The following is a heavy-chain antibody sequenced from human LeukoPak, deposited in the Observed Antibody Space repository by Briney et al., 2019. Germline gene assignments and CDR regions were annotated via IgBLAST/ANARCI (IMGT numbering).Heavy chain of an antibody. J-gene: IGHJ4*02. CDR2: INPNNGGT. V-gene: IGHV1-2*02. D-gene: IGHD6-19*01. Sequence: ASVKVSCKASGYTFTGYYMHWVRQAPGQGLEWMGWINPNNGGTNYAQKFQGRVTMTRDTSISTAYMELSRLRSDDTAVYYCARGLLSSGWLDYWGQGTLVTVSS. CDR1: GYTFTGYY. CDR3: ARGLLSSGWLDY.